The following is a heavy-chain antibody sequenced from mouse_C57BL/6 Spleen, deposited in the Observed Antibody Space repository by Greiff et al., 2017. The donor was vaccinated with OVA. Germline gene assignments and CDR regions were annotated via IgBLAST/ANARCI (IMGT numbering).Heavy chain of an antibody. CDR2: ISYDGSN. CDR1: GYSITSGYY. V-gene: IGHV3-6*01. CDR3: ARAITTDYFDY. D-gene: IGHD1-1*01. J-gene: IGHJ2*01. Sequence: VQLQQSGPGLEKPSQSLSLTCSVTGYSITSGYYWNWIRQFPGNKLEWMGYISYDGSNNYNPSLKNRISITRDTSKNQFFLKLNSVTTEDTATYYCARAITTDYFDYWGQGTTLTVSS.